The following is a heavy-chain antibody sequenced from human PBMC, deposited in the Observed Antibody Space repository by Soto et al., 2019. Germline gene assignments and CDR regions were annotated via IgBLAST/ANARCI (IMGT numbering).Heavy chain of an antibody. CDR3: AKTDGYEVEY. Sequence: PWESLKLCCKGSGYSFVSYWIAWVRQMPGKGLEWMGSIYPGDSDTTYSPSIQGQVTISAVKSSTTVYLQWNSLKASDTAVYYCAKTDGYEVEYWGQGTQVTVSS. D-gene: IGHD5-18*01. V-gene: IGHV5-51*01. CDR2: IYPGDSDT. J-gene: IGHJ4*02. CDR1: GYSFVSYW.